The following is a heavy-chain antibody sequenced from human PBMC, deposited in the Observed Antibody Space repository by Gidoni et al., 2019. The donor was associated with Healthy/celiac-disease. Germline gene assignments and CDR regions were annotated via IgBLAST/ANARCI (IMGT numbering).Heavy chain of an antibody. Sequence: EVQLVESGGVVVQPGGSLRLSCAASGFTFDDYTMHWVRQAPGKGLEWVSLISWDGGSTYYADSVKGRFTISRDNSKNSLYLQMNSLRTEDTALYYCAKDSQVCGSGGSCYGHYFDYWGQGTLVTVSS. V-gene: IGHV3-43*01. CDR1: GFTFDDYT. CDR3: AKDSQVCGSGGSCYGHYFDY. D-gene: IGHD2-15*01. CDR2: ISWDGGST. J-gene: IGHJ4*02.